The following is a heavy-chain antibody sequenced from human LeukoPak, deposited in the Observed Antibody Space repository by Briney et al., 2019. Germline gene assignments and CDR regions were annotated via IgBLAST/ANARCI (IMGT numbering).Heavy chain of an antibody. D-gene: IGHD2-2*01. CDR1: GYTFTGYY. V-gene: IGHV1-2*02. Sequence: GASVKVSCKASGYTFTGYYMHWVRQAPGQGLEWMGWINPNSGGTNYAQKFQGRVTMTRDTSISTAYMELSRLRSDDTAVYYCARLYCSSTSCYLLKFDAFDIWGQGTMVTVSS. J-gene: IGHJ3*02. CDR3: ARLYCSSTSCYLLKFDAFDI. CDR2: INPNSGGT.